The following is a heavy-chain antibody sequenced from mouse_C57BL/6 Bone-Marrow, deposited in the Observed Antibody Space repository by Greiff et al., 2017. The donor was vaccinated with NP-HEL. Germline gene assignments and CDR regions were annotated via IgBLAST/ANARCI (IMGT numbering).Heavy chain of an antibody. CDR3: TRDIYYYGSRGYFDY. D-gene: IGHD1-1*01. J-gene: IGHJ2*01. Sequence: EVMLVESGEGLVKPGGSLKLSCAASGFTFSSYAMSWVRQTPEKRLEWVAYISSGGDYIYYADTVKGRFTISRYNARNTLYLQMSSLKSEDTAMYYCTRDIYYYGSRGYFDYWGQGTTLTVSS. V-gene: IGHV5-9-1*02. CDR1: GFTFSSYA. CDR2: ISSGGDYI.